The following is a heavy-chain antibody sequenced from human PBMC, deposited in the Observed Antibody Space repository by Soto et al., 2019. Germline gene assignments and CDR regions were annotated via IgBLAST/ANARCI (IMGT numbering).Heavy chain of an antibody. CDR3: AREVRGFDY. V-gene: IGHV4-59*01. CDR1: GGSISSYY. Sequence: SETLSLTCTVSGGSISSYYWSWIRQPPGKGLEWIGYIYYSGSTNYNPSLKSRVTISVDTSKNQFSLKLSSVTAADTAVYYCAREVRGFDYWGQGTLVTVSS. J-gene: IGHJ4*02. CDR2: IYYSGST.